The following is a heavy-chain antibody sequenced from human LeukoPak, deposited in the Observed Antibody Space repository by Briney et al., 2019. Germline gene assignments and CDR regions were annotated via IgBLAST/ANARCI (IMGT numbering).Heavy chain of an antibody. Sequence: GGSLRLSCATSGFTFSDYWMNWVRQAPGKGLEWVASITGDGENTYSADSVKGRFSISRDNSKDMLFLQMSSLRVDDTAIYFCAKSSGSSQKGFDPWGQGTLVTVSS. J-gene: IGHJ5*02. V-gene: IGHV3-23*01. CDR1: GFTFSDYW. CDR2: ITGDGENT. CDR3: AKSSGSSQKGFDP. D-gene: IGHD3-10*01.